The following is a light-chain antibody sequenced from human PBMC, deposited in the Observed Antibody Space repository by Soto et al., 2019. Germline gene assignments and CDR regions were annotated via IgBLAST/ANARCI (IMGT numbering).Light chain of an antibody. CDR3: SSYRTSSTLA. CDR1: SSDVGYYNR. V-gene: IGLV2-18*02. Sequence: QSALTQPPSVSGSPGQSVTISCTGTSSDVGYYNRVSWYQQPPGTAPKLMVFEVSNRPSGVPDRFSGSKSGNTASLTISGLQAEDEADYYCSSYRTSSTLAFGGGTKLTVL. J-gene: IGLJ2*01. CDR2: EVS.